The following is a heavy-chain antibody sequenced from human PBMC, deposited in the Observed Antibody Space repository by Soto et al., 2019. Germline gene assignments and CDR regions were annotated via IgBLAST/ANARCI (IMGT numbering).Heavy chain of an antibody. CDR1: GYTFTSYY. J-gene: IGHJ4*02. V-gene: IGHV1-18*04. D-gene: IGHD6-13*01. CDR3: ARALRIAAAGPLFDY. CDR2: ISAYNGNT. Sequence: ASVKVSCKASGYTFTSYYMHWVRQAPGQGLEWMGWISAYNGNTNYAQKLQGRVTMTTDTSTSTAYMELRSLRSDDTAVYYCARALRIAAAGPLFDYWGQGTLVTVS.